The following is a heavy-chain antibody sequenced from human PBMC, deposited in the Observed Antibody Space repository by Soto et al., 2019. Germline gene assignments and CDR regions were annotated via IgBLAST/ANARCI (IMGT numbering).Heavy chain of an antibody. J-gene: IGHJ5*02. Sequence: QVQLVQSGAEVKKPGSSVKDSCKASGGTLSSYTIRWVRQAPGQGLDWMGRIIPILGIANYAQKFQGRVTITADKSTSTAYMELSSLRSEDTAVYYCARATSYYDILTGYYRDNWFDPWGQGTLVTVSS. CDR3: ARATSYYDILTGYYRDNWFDP. CDR1: GGTLSSYT. V-gene: IGHV1-69*02. D-gene: IGHD3-9*01. CDR2: IIPILGIA.